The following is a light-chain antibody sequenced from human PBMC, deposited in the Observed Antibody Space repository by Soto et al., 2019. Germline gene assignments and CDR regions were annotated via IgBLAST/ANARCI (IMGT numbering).Light chain of an antibody. V-gene: IGLV4-60*02. CDR1: SGHSTYI. CDR3: ETWDTNVVV. CDR2: LEGSGSY. Sequence: QPVLTQSSSASASLGSSVKLTCTLSSGHSTYIFAWHQQQPGKAPRYLMKLEGSGSYNKGSGIPDRFSGSSSGADRYLTISNLQFEDEADYYCETWDTNVVVFGGGTKVTVL. J-gene: IGLJ2*01.